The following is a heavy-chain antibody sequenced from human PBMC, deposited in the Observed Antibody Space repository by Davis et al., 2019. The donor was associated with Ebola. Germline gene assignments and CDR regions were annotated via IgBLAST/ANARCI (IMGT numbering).Heavy chain of an antibody. V-gene: IGHV3-64*04. CDR1: GFTFTTYA. CDR2: ISYNGGST. J-gene: IGHJ4*02. Sequence: GESLKISCSASGFTFTTYAMHWVRQAPGKGLEYVSAISYNGGSTYYADSVKGRFTISRDNPKNTLYLQMNSLRADDTAVYYCARGPSTGNSFTYWGQGTLVTVSS. D-gene: IGHD4-23*01. CDR3: ARGPSTGNSFTY.